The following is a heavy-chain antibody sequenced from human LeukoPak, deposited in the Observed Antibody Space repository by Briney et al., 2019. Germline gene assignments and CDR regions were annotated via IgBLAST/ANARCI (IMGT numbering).Heavy chain of an antibody. V-gene: IGHV3-74*01. D-gene: IGHD6-6*01. CDR3: ARGPNSSWSGLDF. CDR2: ISPTGSTT. J-gene: IGHJ4*02. Sequence: GGSLRLSCTASGFSFNGHWMHWARQLPGKGLVWVSRISPTGSTTSYADSVKGRFTVSRDNAKNTLYLQVNNLRAEDTAVYYCARGPNSSWSGLDFWGQGTLLTVSS. CDR1: GFSFNGHW.